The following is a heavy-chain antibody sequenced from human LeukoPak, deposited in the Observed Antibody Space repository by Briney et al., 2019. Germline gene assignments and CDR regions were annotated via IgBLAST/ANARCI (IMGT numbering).Heavy chain of an antibody. CDR3: ARVPTSRGYVLKDYFDY. CDR1: GYTFTAYG. J-gene: IGHJ4*02. CDR2: ISAYNGYT. Sequence: ASVKVSCRASGYTFTAYGISWVRQAPGQGLEWMGWISAYNGYTNYAQKLQGRVTMTTDTSTNTAYMELRSLRSDDTAVWYCARVPTSRGYVLKDYFDYWGQGTLVTVSS. V-gene: IGHV1-18*01. D-gene: IGHD3-10*01.